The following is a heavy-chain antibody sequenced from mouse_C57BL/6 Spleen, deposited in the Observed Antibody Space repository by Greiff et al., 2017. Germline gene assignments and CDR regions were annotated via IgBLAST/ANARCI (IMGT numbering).Heavy chain of an antibody. CDR2: INPGSGGT. V-gene: IGHV1-54*01. D-gene: IGHD2-4*01. CDR1: GYAFTNYL. Sequence: QVQLKESGAELVRPGTSVTVSCKASGYAFTNYLIEWVKQRPGQGLEWIGVINPGSGGTNYNEKFKGKATLTADKASSTAYMQLSSLTSEDSAVYFCARRGVLRRGAMDYWGQGTSVTVSA. J-gene: IGHJ4*01. CDR3: ARRGVLRRGAMDY.